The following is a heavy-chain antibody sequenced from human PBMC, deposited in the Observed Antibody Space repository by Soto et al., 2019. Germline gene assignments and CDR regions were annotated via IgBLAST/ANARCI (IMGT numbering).Heavy chain of an antibody. CDR3: ARHLTYCSAGSCYSDFPYYGMDV. J-gene: IGHJ6*02. CDR1: GDSISSYY. Sequence: SETLSLTCTVSGDSISSYYWSWIRQPPGRGLEWIGYTSYRGGTSYNPSLKRRVTISVDTSKNQFSLKLSSVTAADTAVYYCARHLTYCSAGSCYSDFPYYGMDVWGQGTTVTVSS. D-gene: IGHD2-15*01. CDR2: TSYRGGT. V-gene: IGHV4-59*08.